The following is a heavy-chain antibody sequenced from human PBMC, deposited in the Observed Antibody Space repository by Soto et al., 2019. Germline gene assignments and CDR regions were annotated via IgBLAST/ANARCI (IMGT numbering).Heavy chain of an antibody. CDR3: AIRYCSGGSRLTFDY. Sequence: ASVKVSCKASGYTFTSYAMHWVRQAPGQRLEWMGWINAGNGNTKYSQKFQGRVTITRDTSASTAYMELSSLRSEDTAVYYCAIRYCSGGSRLTFDYWGQGTLVTVSS. CDR1: GYTFTSYA. CDR2: INAGNGNT. D-gene: IGHD2-15*01. J-gene: IGHJ4*02. V-gene: IGHV1-3*01.